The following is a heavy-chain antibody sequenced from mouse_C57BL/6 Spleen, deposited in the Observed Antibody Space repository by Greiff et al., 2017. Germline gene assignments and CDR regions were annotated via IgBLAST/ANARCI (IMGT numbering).Heavy chain of an antibody. V-gene: IGHV1-80*01. J-gene: IGHJ4*01. CDR1: GYAFSSYW. Sequence: QVQLQQSGAELVKPGASVKISCKASGYAFSSYWMNWVKQRPGQGLEWIGQIYPGDGDTNYNGKFKGKATLTADKSSSTAYMQLSSLTSEDSAVYFCARSLITTVVAMDYWGQGTSVTVSS. D-gene: IGHD1-1*01. CDR2: IYPGDGDT. CDR3: ARSLITTVVAMDY.